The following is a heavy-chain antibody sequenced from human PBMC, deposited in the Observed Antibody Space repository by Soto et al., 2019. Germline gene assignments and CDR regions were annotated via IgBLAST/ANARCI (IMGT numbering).Heavy chain of an antibody. V-gene: IGHV6-1*01. CDR2: TYYRSKWFN. Sequence: PSQTLSLTCAISGDSVSNNSAAWNWIRQSPSRGLEWLGRTYYRSKWFNNYALSVKGRITINPDTSKNQFSLQLNSVTPEGTAVYYCAREGRLAASIFHNWFDPWGQGTLVTV. D-gene: IGHD3-3*02. CDR1: GDSVSNNSAA. CDR3: AREGRLAASIFHNWFDP. J-gene: IGHJ5*02.